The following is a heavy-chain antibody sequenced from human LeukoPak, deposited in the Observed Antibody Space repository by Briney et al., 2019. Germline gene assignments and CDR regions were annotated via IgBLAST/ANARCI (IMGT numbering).Heavy chain of an antibody. J-gene: IGHJ4*02. CDR2: ICPETGGT. CDR3: ASGLNSRSSSC. V-gene: IGHV1-2*02. D-gene: IGHD6-13*01. Sequence: ASVKVSCKASGYSFTGYCMHWVRQAPGQGLEWMGRICPETGGTNYAQKFQGRVTMTTDTTVSTAYMELSGLKSDDTAVYYCASGLNSRSSSCWGQGTRVTVSS. CDR1: GYSFTGYC.